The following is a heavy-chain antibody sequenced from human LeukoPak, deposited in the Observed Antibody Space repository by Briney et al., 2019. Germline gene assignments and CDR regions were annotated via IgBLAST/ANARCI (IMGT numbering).Heavy chain of an antibody. D-gene: IGHD1-26*01. Sequence: GRSMRLSCAASGFTFSSYPMHWVRQAPGRGLERVAVISSDGTIKYYADSVKGRFTISRDNSKNRLYLQTNSLRVEDTAVYYCVREVVGAIYFDYWGQGALVTASS. CDR3: VREVVGAIYFDY. J-gene: IGHJ4*02. V-gene: IGHV3-30-3*01. CDR1: GFTFSSYP. CDR2: ISSDGTIK.